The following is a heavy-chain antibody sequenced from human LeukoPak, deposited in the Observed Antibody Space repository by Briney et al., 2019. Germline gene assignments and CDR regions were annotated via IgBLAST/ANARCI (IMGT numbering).Heavy chain of an antibody. CDR3: ARDNGQKWFGELSDSYYFDY. CDR2: ISSSSSYT. CDR1: GFTFSDYY. Sequence: GGSLRLSCAASGFTFSDYYMSWIRQAPGKGLEWVSYISSSSSYTNYADSVKGRFTISRDNAKNSLYLQMNSLRAEDTAVYYCARDNGQKWFGELSDSYYFDYWGQGTLVTVSS. D-gene: IGHD3-10*01. J-gene: IGHJ4*02. V-gene: IGHV3-11*06.